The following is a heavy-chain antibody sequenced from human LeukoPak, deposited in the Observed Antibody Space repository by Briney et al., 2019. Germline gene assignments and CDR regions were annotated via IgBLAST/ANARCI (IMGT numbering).Heavy chain of an antibody. V-gene: IGHV1-46*01. CDR2: INPSGCST. D-gene: IGHD4-17*01. J-gene: IGHJ4*02. CDR1: GYTFTSYY. Sequence: ASVKVSCKASGYTFTSYYMHWVRQAPGQGLAWMGIINPSGCSTSYAQKFQGRVTMTRDTSTSTVYMELSSLRSEDTAVYYCARSSPPMTTVTTCDYWGQGTLVTVSS. CDR3: ARSSPPMTTVTTCDY.